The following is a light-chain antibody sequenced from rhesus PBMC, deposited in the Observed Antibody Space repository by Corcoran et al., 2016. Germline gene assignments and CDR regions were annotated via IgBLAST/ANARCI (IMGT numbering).Light chain of an antibody. V-gene: IGKV2-86*01. J-gene: IGKJ3*01. CDR1: QSFLDSEDGNTY. Sequence: DIVMTQTPLSLPVTPGEPASISCRSSQSFLDSEDGNTYLDWYLQNPGQYPQPLIYEVSTRASGVPERFRGSGSDTDFTLKSSRGKAEDVGLYYVMQYTHIPFTFCPGAKLDIK. CDR2: EVS. CDR3: MQYTHIPFT.